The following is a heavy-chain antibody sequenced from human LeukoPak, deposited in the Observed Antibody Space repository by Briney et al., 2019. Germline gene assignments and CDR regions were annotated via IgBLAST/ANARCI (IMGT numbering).Heavy chain of an antibody. CDR1: GYTFTVYY. CDR3: ARDYCGGDCSFIQY. CDR2: INPNSGGT. Sequence: ASVNVSCTASGYTFTVYYMHWVRQAPGQGLEWMGRINPNSGGTNYAQKFQGRVTMTRDTSISTASMELSRLRSDDTAVYYCARDYCGGDCSFIQYWGQGTLVTVSS. V-gene: IGHV1-2*06. D-gene: IGHD2-21*02. J-gene: IGHJ4*02.